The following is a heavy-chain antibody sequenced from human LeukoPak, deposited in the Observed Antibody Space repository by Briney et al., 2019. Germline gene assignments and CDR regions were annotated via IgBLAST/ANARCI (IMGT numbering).Heavy chain of an antibody. CDR3: AKDQEGWIRYYFDY. J-gene: IGHJ4*02. D-gene: IGHD5-18*01. CDR2: ISYDGSNK. CDR1: GFTFSSYG. Sequence: GGSLGLSCAASGFTFSSYGMHWVRQAPGKGLEWVAVISYDGSNKYYADSVKGRFTISRDNSKNTLYLQMNSLRAEDTAVYYCAKDQEGWIRYYFDYWGQGTLVTVSS. V-gene: IGHV3-30*18.